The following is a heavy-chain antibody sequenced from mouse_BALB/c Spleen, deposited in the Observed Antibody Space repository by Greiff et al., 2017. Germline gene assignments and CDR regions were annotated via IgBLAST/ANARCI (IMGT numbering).Heavy chain of an antibody. Sequence: EVQLQQSGPGLVKPSQSLSLTCSVTGYSITSGYYWNWIRQFPGNKLEWMGYISYDGSNNYNPSLKNRISITRDTSKNQFFLKLNSVTTEDTATYYCARVPSYDGYPFAYWGQGTTLTVSS. CDR3: ARVPSYDGYPFAY. J-gene: IGHJ2*01. V-gene: IGHV3-6*02. D-gene: IGHD2-3*01. CDR1: GYSITSGYY. CDR2: ISYDGSN.